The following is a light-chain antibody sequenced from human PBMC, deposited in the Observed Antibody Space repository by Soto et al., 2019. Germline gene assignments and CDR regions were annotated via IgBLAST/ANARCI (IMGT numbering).Light chain of an antibody. V-gene: IGKV3-11*01. CDR2: DVS. CDR1: QSVINS. J-gene: IGKJ5*01. Sequence: EIVLTQSPATLSLSPGERVTLSCRASQSVINSLAWYQQKPGQPPRLLIYDVSNRATGIPARFSGSGSGTDFTLTITSLEAEDFAVYFCHQRYNWPRVTFGQGTRLEIK. CDR3: HQRYNWPRVT.